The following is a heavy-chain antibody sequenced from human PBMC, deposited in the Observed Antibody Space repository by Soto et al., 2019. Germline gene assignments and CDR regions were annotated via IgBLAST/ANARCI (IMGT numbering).Heavy chain of an antibody. CDR3: AREAEESYGSDY. CDR2: INPSTTT. D-gene: IGHD3-10*01. J-gene: IGHJ4*02. V-gene: IGHV1-46*03. CDR1: GFTFTRYH. Sequence: VKVSCKASGFTFTRYHIHWMRQAPGQGLEWVGVINPSTTTTYAQKFRGRVTMTRDTSTSTVYMELSGLRSEDTAVYYCAREAEESYGSDYWGQGTLVTVSS.